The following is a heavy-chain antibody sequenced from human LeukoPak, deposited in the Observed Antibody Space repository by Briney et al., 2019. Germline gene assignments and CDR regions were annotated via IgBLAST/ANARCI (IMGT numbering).Heavy chain of an antibody. J-gene: IGHJ4*02. V-gene: IGHV3-7*01. CDR2: IKQDGSEK. CDR1: GFTFSSYW. D-gene: IGHD4-23*01. CDR3: ARCYGGDYVDY. Sequence: GGSLRFSCAAFGFTFSSYWMTWVRQAPGKGLEWVANIKQDGSEKYYVDSVKGRFTISRDNAKNSLYLQMNSLRAEDTAVYYCARCYGGDYVDYWGQGTLVTVSS.